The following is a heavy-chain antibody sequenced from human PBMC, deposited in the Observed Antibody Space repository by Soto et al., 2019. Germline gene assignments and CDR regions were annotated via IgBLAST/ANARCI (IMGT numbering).Heavy chain of an antibody. CDR2: IYYSGST. Sequence: SETLSLTCTVSGGSISSSSYYWGWIRQPPGKGLEWIGSIYYSGSTYYNPSLKSRVTISVDTSKNQFSLKLGSVTAADTAVYYCARLAYSSGWDYYYYYGMDVWGQGTTVTVSS. CDR1: GGSISSSSYY. CDR3: ARLAYSSGWDYYYYYGMDV. D-gene: IGHD6-19*01. J-gene: IGHJ6*02. V-gene: IGHV4-39*01.